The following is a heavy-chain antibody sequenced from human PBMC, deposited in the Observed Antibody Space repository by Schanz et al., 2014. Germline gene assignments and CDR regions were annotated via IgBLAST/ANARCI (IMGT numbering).Heavy chain of an antibody. D-gene: IGHD3-10*01. Sequence: EVQLLESGGGLVQPGGSLRLSCATSGFTFSNYWMHWVRQAPGKGLVWVSRINGDGSRTAYADSVKGRFTISRDNSKSTLYLQMNSLRAEDTAVYYCAKDGPGGSGSYSADGGMDVWGQGTTXTVSS. J-gene: IGHJ6*02. V-gene: IGHV3-74*01. CDR3: AKDGPGGSGSYSADGGMDV. CDR1: GFTFSNYW. CDR2: INGDGSRT.